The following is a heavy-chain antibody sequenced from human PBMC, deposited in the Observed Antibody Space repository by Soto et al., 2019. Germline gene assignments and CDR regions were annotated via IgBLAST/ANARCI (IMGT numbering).Heavy chain of an antibody. D-gene: IGHD6-19*01. CDR2: IYYSGST. J-gene: IGHJ4*02. CDR1: GGSISSYY. Sequence: PSETLSLTCTVSGGSISSYYWSWIRQPPGKGLEWIGYIYYSGSTKYNPSLRSRVNISVDTSKNQFSLKLSSVTAADTAVYYCARVGGWQLDYWGQGALVTSP. CDR3: ARVGGWQLDY. V-gene: IGHV4-59*01.